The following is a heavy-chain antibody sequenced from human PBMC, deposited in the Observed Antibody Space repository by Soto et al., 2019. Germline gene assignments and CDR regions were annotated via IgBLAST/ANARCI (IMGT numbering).Heavy chain of an antibody. D-gene: IGHD1-26*01. CDR3: ARSGGSYFGPFDS. J-gene: IGHJ4*02. Sequence: QVQLVESGGGVVQPGRSLRLSCAASGFRFSNNGMHWVRQAPGKGLEWVAIISYDGSKKYYADSVKGRFTISRDNSKNTLYVQMKSLRAEDTAVFYCARSGGSYFGPFDSWGQGTLVTVCS. CDR2: ISYDGSKK. CDR1: GFRFSNNG. V-gene: IGHV3-30*03.